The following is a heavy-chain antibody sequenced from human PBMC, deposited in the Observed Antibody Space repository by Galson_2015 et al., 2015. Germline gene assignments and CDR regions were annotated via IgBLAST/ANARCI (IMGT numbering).Heavy chain of an antibody. CDR1: GYTFTSYG. V-gene: IGHV1-18*01. D-gene: IGHD3-10*01. CDR3: ARTGGLFRLWGEFDY. J-gene: IGHJ4*02. Sequence: SVKVSCKASGYTFTSYGISWVRQAPGQGLEWMGWISAYNGNTNYAQKLQGRVTMTTDTSTSTAYMELRSLRSDDTAVYYCARTGGLFRLWGEFDYWGQGTLVTVSS. CDR2: ISAYNGNT.